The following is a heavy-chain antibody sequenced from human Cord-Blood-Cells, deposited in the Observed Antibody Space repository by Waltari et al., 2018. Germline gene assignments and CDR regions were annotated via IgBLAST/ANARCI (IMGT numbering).Heavy chain of an antibody. V-gene: IGHV3-30-3*01. Sequence: QVQLVESGGGVVQPGRSLRLSCAASGFTFSSSAMHWVRQAPGQGLEWVAVISYDGSNKYYADSVKGRFTISRDNSKNTLYLQMNSLRAEDTAVYYCARDPYVWGSYRLYYFDYWGQGTLVTVSS. D-gene: IGHD3-16*02. J-gene: IGHJ4*02. CDR1: GFTFSSSA. CDR2: ISYDGSNK. CDR3: ARDPYVWGSYRLYYFDY.